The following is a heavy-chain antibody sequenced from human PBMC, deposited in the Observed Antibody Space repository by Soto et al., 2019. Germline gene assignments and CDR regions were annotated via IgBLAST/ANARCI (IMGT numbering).Heavy chain of an antibody. D-gene: IGHD2-21*02. V-gene: IGHV4-39*01. Sequence: QLQLQESGPGLVKPSETLSLTCTVSGGSISSSSYYWGWIRQPPGKGLESSGSIYYSGSTYYNPSLKSRVTISVDTAKNQFSLKLSSVTAADTAVYYCARVTRVTSPSDYWGQGTLVTVSS. CDR1: GGSISSSSYY. CDR3: ARVTRVTSPSDY. CDR2: IYYSGST. J-gene: IGHJ4*02.